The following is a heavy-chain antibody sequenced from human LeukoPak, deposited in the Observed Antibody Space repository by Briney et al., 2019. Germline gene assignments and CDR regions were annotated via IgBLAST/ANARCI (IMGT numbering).Heavy chain of an antibody. Sequence: ASVKVSCRASGYTFTGYYIHWVRQAPGQGLEWMAWINPNNSNANYAQNFRDRVTMTRDTSISTAYMELSRLTSDDTAVYYCARRLSSGWLYDAFDIWGQGTMVTVSS. D-gene: IGHD6-19*01. CDR3: ARRLSSGWLYDAFDI. V-gene: IGHV1-2*02. CDR2: INPNNSNA. CDR1: GYTFTGYY. J-gene: IGHJ3*02.